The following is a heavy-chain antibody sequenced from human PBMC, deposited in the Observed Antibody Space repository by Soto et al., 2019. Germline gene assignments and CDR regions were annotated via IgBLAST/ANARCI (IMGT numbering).Heavy chain of an antibody. CDR3: ARRASTVTFPN. CDR2: ISSAGGAT. CDR1: GFTFSDYY. D-gene: IGHD4-17*01. V-gene: IGHV3-11*01. Sequence: GSLRLSCAASGFTFSDYYMTWIRQAPGKGLEWISYISSAGGATSYADSVKGRFTVSRDNAKNSLFLHMNNLRGEDTAVYYCARRASTVTFPNWGQG. J-gene: IGHJ4*02.